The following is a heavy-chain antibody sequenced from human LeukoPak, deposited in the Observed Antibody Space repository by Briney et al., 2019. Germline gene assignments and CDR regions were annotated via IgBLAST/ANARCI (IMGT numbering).Heavy chain of an antibody. CDR3: AKSGWQLTSAYYFDY. J-gene: IGHJ4*02. CDR2: INNSGGST. V-gene: IGHV3-23*01. CDR1: GFTFSSYA. D-gene: IGHD2-15*01. Sequence: GGSLSSSGPASGFTFSSYALSWVRQAPGKGLDWFSTINNSGGSTYYADSVKGRFTISRDNSKNTLYLQMDSLRTEDTAVYYCAKSGWQLTSAYYFDYWGQGTLVTVSS.